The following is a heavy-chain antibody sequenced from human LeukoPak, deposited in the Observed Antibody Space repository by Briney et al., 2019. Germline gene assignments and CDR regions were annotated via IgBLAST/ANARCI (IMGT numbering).Heavy chain of an antibody. CDR3: AKGGYNYGYVDY. CDR2: ISGGST. CDR1: GFTFSYYA. D-gene: IGHD5-18*01. J-gene: IGHJ4*02. Sequence: GGSLRLSCAASGFTFSYYAMAWVRQAPGKGLEWVSSISGGSTYCADSVKGRFTISRDNSKNTLYLQMNSLRAEDTAVYYCAKGGYNYGYVDYWGQGTLVTVSS. V-gene: IGHV3-23*01.